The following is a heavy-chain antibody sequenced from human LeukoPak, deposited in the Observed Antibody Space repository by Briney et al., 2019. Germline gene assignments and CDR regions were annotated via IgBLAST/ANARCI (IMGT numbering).Heavy chain of an antibody. CDR3: ARTTEAHSWRTRYYDYYMDV. V-gene: IGHV4-39*07. J-gene: IGHJ6*03. CDR2: IYYSGST. CDR1: GDSISTSNSY. D-gene: IGHD6-13*01. Sequence: SETLSLTCIVSGDSISTSNSYWGWIRQPPGEGLEWIGSIYYSGSTYYNPSLKSRVTISVDTSKNQFSLKLSSVTAADTAVYYCARTTEAHSWRTRYYDYYMDVWGKGTTVTVSS.